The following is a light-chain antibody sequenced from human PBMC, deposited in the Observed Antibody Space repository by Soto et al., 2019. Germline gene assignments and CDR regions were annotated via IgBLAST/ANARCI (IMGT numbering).Light chain of an antibody. CDR2: GAS. V-gene: IGKV3-20*01. Sequence: EIVVTQSPATLSVSPGERATLSCRVSQSVSSSDLAWYQQKPGQAPRLLIYGASSRATGIPDRFSGSGSGTDFTLTISRLEPEDFGVYYCQQYGSSPWTFGQGTKVDIK. CDR1: QSVSSSD. J-gene: IGKJ1*01. CDR3: QQYGSSPWT.